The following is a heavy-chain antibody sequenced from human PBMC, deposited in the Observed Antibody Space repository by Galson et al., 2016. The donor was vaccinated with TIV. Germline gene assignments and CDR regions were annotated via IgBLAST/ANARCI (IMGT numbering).Heavy chain of an antibody. J-gene: IGHJ3*01. CDR3: AKAWASGHCSSTSCFGAFDF. D-gene: IGHD2-2*01. V-gene: IGHV3-9*01. CDR2: ISSTSGGI. Sequence: SLRLSCAASGLTFDDYAMYWVRQAPGKGLEWVSGISSTSGGISYVDSVKDRFTISRDNAENSLYLQMNSLRVEDTALYYCAKAWASGHCSSTSCFGAFDFWGQGTMVTVSS. CDR1: GLTFDDYA.